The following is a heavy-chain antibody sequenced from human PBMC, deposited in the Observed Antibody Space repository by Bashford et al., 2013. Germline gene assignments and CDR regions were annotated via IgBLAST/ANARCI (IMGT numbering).Heavy chain of an antibody. J-gene: IGHJ5*02. CDR3: AKNDAGRTTLITNWFDP. CDR1: GITFSNYA. CDR2: ISGSGDRT. Sequence: GGSLRLSCTASGITFSNYAMTYVRQAPGKGLEWVSTISGSGDRTYYADSVKGRFTISRDNSKNTLFLQMNSLTAEDTAVYYCAKNDAGRTTLITNWFDPWGQGTLVTVSS. D-gene: IGHD2/OR15-2a*01. V-gene: IGHV3-23*01.